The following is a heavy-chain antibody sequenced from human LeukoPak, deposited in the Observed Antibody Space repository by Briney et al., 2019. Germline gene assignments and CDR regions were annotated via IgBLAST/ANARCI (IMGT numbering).Heavy chain of an antibody. J-gene: IGHJ4*02. CDR1: GGSISSHY. CDR2: IYYTGTT. V-gene: IGHV4-59*11. CDR3: ARGGDSESWAGYFDF. D-gene: IGHD5-18*01. Sequence: SETLSLTCTVSGGSISSHYWSWVRQPPGKEMEWIGYIYYTGTTNYNPSLQTRVTISVDGSHTQFSLRLTSLTAADTAIYYCARGGDSESWAGYFDFWGQGTLVTVSS.